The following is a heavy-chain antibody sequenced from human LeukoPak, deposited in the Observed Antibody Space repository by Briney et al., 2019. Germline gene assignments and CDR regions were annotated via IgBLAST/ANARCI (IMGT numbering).Heavy chain of an antibody. D-gene: IGHD3-22*01. Sequence: SETLSLTCTVSGGSISSYYWSWIRQPPGNGLEWIGSIYYSGSTNYNPSLKSRVTISVDTSKNQFSLKLNSVTAADTAVYYCARATGHYYDSSGCYLGDAFDFWGQGTMVTVSS. J-gene: IGHJ3*01. CDR3: ARATGHYYDSSGCYLGDAFDF. V-gene: IGHV4-59*01. CDR1: GGSISSYY. CDR2: IYYSGST.